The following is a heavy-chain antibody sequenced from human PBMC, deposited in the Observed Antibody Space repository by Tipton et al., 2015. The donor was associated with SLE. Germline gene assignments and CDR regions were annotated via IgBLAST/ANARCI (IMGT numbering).Heavy chain of an antibody. J-gene: IGHJ4*02. CDR3: ARGDFWSGYPLGY. CDR1: GFSFSSYG. Sequence: SLRLSCAASGFSFSSYGMHWVRQAPGKGLEWVAVIWNDGSDEKYADSAKGRFTISRDNAKNTLYLQLNSLRAEDTAVYYCARGDFWSGYPLGYWGQGTLVTVSS. V-gene: IGHV3-33*01. CDR2: IWNDGSDE. D-gene: IGHD3-3*01.